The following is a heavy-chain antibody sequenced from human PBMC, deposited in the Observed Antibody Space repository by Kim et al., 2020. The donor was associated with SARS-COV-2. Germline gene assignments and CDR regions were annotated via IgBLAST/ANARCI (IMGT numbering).Heavy chain of an antibody. CDR2: FDPEDGET. CDR3: ATTTPLKKCYYDSSPPANWFHP. D-gene: IGHD3-22*01. Sequence: ASVKVSCKVSGYTLTELSMHWVRQAPGKGLEWMGGFDPEDGETIYAQKFQGRVTMTEDTSTDTAYMELSSLRSEDTAVYYCATTTPLKKCYYDSSPPANWFHPWGQGTLVTVSS. CDR1: GYTLTELS. J-gene: IGHJ5*02. V-gene: IGHV1-24*01.